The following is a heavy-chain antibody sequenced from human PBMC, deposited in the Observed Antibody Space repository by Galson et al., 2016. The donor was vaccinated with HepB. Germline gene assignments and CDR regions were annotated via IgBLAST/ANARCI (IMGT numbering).Heavy chain of an antibody. CDR2: IGGNGSPT. V-gene: IGHV3-23*01. Sequence: SLRLSCAASGFAFYNYAMDWVRQAPGGGLEWVAAIGGNGSPTYYADSVRGRFSISRDNSKNTLYLQKNSLRAEETALYYCARGGGHGFFDYWGQGTQVTVSS. D-gene: IGHD3-10*01. CDR3: ARGGGHGFFDY. J-gene: IGHJ4*02. CDR1: GFAFYNYA.